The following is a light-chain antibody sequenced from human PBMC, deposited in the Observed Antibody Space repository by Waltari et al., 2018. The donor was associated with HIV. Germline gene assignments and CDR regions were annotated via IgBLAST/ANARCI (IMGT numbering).Light chain of an antibody. CDR3: QSYDSSMRGWV. J-gene: IGLJ3*02. CDR2: GNS. CDR1: SSNIGAGYD. Sequence: QSVLTQPPSVSGAPGQRVTISCTGSSSNIGAGYDVHWYQQLPGTAPKLLIYGNSNRPSGVPDRFSGSKSGPSASLAIPGLKAEDEADYYCQSYDSSMRGWVVGGGTKLTVL. V-gene: IGLV1-40*01.